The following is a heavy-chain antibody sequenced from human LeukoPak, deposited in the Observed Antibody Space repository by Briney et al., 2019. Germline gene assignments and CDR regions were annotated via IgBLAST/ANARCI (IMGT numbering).Heavy chain of an antibody. CDR2: IKRKTDGGTT. D-gene: IGHD1-26*01. J-gene: IGHJ4*02. CDR1: GFTFSNAW. Sequence: PGGSLRLSCAASGFTFSNAWMSWVRQAPGKGLEWVGRIKRKTDGGTTDYAAPVKGRFTISRDDSRNTLYLQMNSLEIEDAAVYYCTTEPYSGSYTLDYWGQGTLVTVSS. CDR3: TTEPYSGSYTLDY. V-gene: IGHV3-15*01.